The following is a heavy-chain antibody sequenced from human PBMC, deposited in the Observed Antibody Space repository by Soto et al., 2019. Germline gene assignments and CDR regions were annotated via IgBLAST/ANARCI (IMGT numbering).Heavy chain of an antibody. V-gene: IGHV4-30-2*01. CDR3: ARADRAYNWFDP. Sequence: SETLSLTCAVSGDPISSGAYTWSWIRQPPGKGLEWIGYIYHSGGTYYNPSLKSRVTISVDTSKNQFSLKVNSVTAADTAVYYCARADRAYNWFDPWGQGTLVTVSS. CDR2: IYHSGGT. J-gene: IGHJ5*02. CDR1: GDPISSGAYT.